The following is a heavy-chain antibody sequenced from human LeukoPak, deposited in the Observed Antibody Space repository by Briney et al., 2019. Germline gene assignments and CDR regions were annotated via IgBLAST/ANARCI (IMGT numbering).Heavy chain of an antibody. D-gene: IGHD3-10*01. CDR3: ARVGADQDAFDI. CDR1: GFSFSSYW. V-gene: IGHV3-21*01. CDR2: ISSSSSSYI. J-gene: IGHJ3*02. Sequence: GGSLRLSCAASGFSFSSYWMAWVRQSPGKGLEWVSSISSSSSSYIYYADSVKGRFTISRDNAKNSLYLQMNSLRAEDTAVYYCARVGADQDAFDIWGQGTIVTVSS.